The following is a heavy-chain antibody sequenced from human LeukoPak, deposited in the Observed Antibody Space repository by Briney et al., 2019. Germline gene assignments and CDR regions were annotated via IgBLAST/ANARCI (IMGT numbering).Heavy chain of an antibody. V-gene: IGHV3-30-3*01. CDR3: ARDWGNRFEY. J-gene: IGHJ4*02. D-gene: IGHD3-16*01. CDR1: GFTFSTYA. Sequence: PGGSLRLSCAASGFTFSTYAIHWVRQAPGKGLEWVATISYDGSNKYYPDSVKGRFTISKDNPKSTLFLQMNSLRPEDTAVYYCARDWGNRFEYWGQGTLVTVSS. CDR2: ISYDGSNK.